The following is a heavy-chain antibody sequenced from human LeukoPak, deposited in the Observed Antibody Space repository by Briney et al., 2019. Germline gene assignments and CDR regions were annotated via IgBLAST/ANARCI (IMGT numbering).Heavy chain of an antibody. J-gene: IGHJ4*02. Sequence: GGSLRLSCAASGFTFSSYAMSWVRQAPGKGLEWVSAISGSGGSTYYADSVKGRFTISRDNTKNTLYLQMNSPRAEDTAVYYCAKLGLTWELLIGYFDYWGQGTLVTVSS. CDR1: GFTFSSYA. CDR3: AKLGLTWELLIGYFDY. CDR2: ISGSGGST. D-gene: IGHD1-26*01. V-gene: IGHV3-23*01.